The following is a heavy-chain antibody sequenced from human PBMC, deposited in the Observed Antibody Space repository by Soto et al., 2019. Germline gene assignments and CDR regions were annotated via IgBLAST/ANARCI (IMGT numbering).Heavy chain of an antibody. Sequence: SETLSLTCTVSGGSISSGGYYWSWIRQHPGKGLEWIGYIYYSGSTYYNPSLKSRVTISVDTSKNQFSLKLSSVTAADTAVYYCARDSYIWGTSFDYWGQGTLVTVSS. V-gene: IGHV4-31*03. CDR3: ARDSYIWGTSFDY. CDR2: IYYSGST. J-gene: IGHJ4*02. D-gene: IGHD3-16*01. CDR1: GGSISSGGYY.